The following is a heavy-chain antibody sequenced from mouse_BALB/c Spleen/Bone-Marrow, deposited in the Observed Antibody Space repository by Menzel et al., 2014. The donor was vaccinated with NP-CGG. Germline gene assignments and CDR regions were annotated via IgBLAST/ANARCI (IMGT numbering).Heavy chain of an antibody. CDR2: INPDSSTI. Sequence: EVKVVESGGGLVQPGGSLKLSCAASGFDFSRYWMSWVRQAPGKGLEWIGEINPDSSTINYTPSLKDKFIISRDNAKNTLYLQMGKVRSEDTALYYCASYDYDDVSYAMDYWGQGTSVTVSS. V-gene: IGHV4-1*02. D-gene: IGHD2-4*01. J-gene: IGHJ4*01. CDR1: GFDFSRYW. CDR3: ASYDYDDVSYAMDY.